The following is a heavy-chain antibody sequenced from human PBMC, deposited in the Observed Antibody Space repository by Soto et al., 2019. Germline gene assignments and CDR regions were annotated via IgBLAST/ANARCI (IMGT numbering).Heavy chain of an antibody. D-gene: IGHD4-17*01. V-gene: IGHV4-4*02. J-gene: IGHJ4*02. CDR2: ICRGGST. Sequence: SETLSLTCAVSGGSISSSNRWWGGRQPPGEGLEWIGEICRGGSTSYDPSLKSRVTISVDKSKNPFSLQMSSVSAADTAVYYCAKYYEYCGDWRRYFDYWGQGTLVTVSS. CDR3: AKYYEYCGDWRRYFDY. CDR1: GGSISSSNR.